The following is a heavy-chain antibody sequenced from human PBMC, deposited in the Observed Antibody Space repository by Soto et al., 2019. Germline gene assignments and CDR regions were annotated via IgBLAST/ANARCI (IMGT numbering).Heavy chain of an antibody. V-gene: IGHV4-31*03. CDR3: ARRGGSSSGYYYYAMDV. Sequence: SETLSLTCSVSSDSMNSGGYYWSWIRQHPGKGLEWIGYIYSNGDTYYNPSLKSRVTISIDTSKNQFSLNLTPVTAADTAVYYCARRGGSSSGYYYYAMDVWGQGTTVTVSS. CDR2: IYSNGDT. J-gene: IGHJ6*02. CDR1: SDSMNSGGYY. D-gene: IGHD6-6*01.